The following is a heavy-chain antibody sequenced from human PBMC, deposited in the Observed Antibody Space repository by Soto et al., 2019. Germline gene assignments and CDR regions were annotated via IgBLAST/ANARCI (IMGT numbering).Heavy chain of an antibody. CDR3: ARDYYDSSGYYYVDS. V-gene: IGHV4-4*07. Sequence: PSETLSLTCTVSGASISGFYWSWIRKSAGKGLEWIGRIYATGTTDYNPSLKSRVMMSVDTSKKQFSLKLRSVTAADTAVYYCARDYYDSSGYYYVDSWGQGTQVTVSS. CDR2: IYATGTT. CDR1: GASISGFY. J-gene: IGHJ4*02. D-gene: IGHD3-22*01.